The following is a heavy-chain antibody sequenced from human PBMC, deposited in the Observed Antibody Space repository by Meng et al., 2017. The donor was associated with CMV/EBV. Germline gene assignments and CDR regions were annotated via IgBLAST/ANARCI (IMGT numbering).Heavy chain of an antibody. CDR1: GYTFTTYD. J-gene: IGHJ6*02. CDR2: MSPNSGNT. CDR3: ARDLTLPQFFYGMDV. Sequence: ASVNVSCKASGYTFTTYDINWVRQATGQGLEWMGRMSPNSGNTAYAQKFQGRVTITRKTSISTAYMELSSLRSEDTAVYYCARDLTLPQFFYGMDVWGQGTTVTVSS. D-gene: IGHD1-26*01. V-gene: IGHV1-8*03.